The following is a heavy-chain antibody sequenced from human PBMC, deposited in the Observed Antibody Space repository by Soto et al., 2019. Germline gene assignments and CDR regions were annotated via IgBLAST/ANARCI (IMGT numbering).Heavy chain of an antibody. V-gene: IGHV1-18*01. J-gene: IGHJ4*02. CDR1: GYTLTTYG. CDR2: INTYNGAT. CDR3: ARYCSGVTCHKGASDY. D-gene: IGHD2-15*01. Sequence: ASVKVSCKVSGYTLTTYGITWVRQAPGQGLEWMGWINTYNGATNYAQNLQGRVTMTTDTSTSTAYMELRSLRSDDTAVYYCARYCSGVTCHKGASDYWGQGTLVTVYS.